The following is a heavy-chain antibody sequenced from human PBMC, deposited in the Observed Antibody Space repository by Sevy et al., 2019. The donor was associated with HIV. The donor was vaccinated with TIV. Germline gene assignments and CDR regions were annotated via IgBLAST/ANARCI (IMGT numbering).Heavy chain of an antibody. Sequence: SETLSLTCTVSGGSISTSSYYWGWIRQPPGKGLEWIGNSFYSGTTYYNPSLKSRVTISVDTSKNQFSLKLSSVTAADTAVYYCARHGILGAAALHYFDYWGQGALVTVSS. D-gene: IGHD3-16*01. CDR1: GGSISTSSYY. CDR3: ARHGILGAAALHYFDY. V-gene: IGHV4-39*01. J-gene: IGHJ4*02. CDR2: SFYSGTT.